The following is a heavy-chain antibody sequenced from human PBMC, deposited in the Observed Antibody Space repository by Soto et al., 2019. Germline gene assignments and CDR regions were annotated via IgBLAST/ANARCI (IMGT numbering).Heavy chain of an antibody. CDR3: ARDLKYLTYYDILTGYYLVGNPTGDAFDI. Sequence: GGSLRLSCAASGFTFSSYAMHWVRQAPGKGLEWVAVISYDGSNKYYADSVKGRFTISRDNSKNTLYLQMNSLRAEDTAVYYCARDLKYLTYYDILTGYYLVGNPTGDAFDIWGQGTMVTVSS. J-gene: IGHJ3*02. CDR1: GFTFSSYA. D-gene: IGHD3-9*01. CDR2: ISYDGSNK. V-gene: IGHV3-30-3*01.